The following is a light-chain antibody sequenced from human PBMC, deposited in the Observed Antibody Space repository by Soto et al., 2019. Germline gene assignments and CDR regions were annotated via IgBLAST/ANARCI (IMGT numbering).Light chain of an antibody. V-gene: IGKV3-20*01. J-gene: IGKJ1*01. Sequence: EILLTQSPGTLSLSPGERATLSCRASQSVSSNYLAWYQQKPGQAPRLLIYGASSRATGIPDRFSGSGSGTDFSLTISGLQPEDFAVYYCQQYGTSPGTFGQGTKVDIK. CDR1: QSVSSNY. CDR2: GAS. CDR3: QQYGTSPGT.